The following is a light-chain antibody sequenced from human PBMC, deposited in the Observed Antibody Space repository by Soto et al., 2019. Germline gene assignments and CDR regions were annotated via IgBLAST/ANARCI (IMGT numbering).Light chain of an antibody. V-gene: IGLV1-40*01. CDR2: GNT. CDR1: SSNIGAGYD. CDR3: QSYDSSLNVV. Sequence: SVLTQPPSVSGAPGQRVTISCTGSSSNIGAGYDVHWYQQFPGTTPKFLIYGNTNRPSGVPDRFSASKSGTSASLDITGLQAEDEAEYFCQSYDSSLNVVFGGGTKVTVL. J-gene: IGLJ2*01.